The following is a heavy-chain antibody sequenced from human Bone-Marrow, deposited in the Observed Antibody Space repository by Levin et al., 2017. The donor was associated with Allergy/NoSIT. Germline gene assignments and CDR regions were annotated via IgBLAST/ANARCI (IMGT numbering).Heavy chain of an antibody. CDR2: ISGGGST. D-gene: IGHD2-15*01. CDR3: AKAHTKTDCSGGSCYLIDY. V-gene: IGHV3-23*01. Sequence: SCAASGFTFSSYAMSWVRQAPGKGLEWVSGISGGGSTYYADSVKGRFTISRDNSKNTLYLQMNSLRAEDTAVYYCAKAHTKTDCSGGSCYLIDYWGQGTLVTVSS. CDR1: GFTFSSYA. J-gene: IGHJ4*02.